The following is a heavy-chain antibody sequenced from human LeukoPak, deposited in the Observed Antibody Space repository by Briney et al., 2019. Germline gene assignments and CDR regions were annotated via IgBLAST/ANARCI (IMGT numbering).Heavy chain of an antibody. Sequence: GGSLRLSCAASGFTSSDYTMNWVRRSPGKGLEWVSGISVSDDSTYYADSVKGRFTISRDKSNNMLHLQMNSLRAEDTAVYYCARDRYCVSTNCPYDFWGQGTPVTVSS. CDR2: ISVSDDST. V-gene: IGHV3-23*01. J-gene: IGHJ4*02. CDR1: GFTSSDYT. D-gene: IGHD2-2*01. CDR3: ARDRYCVSTNCPYDF.